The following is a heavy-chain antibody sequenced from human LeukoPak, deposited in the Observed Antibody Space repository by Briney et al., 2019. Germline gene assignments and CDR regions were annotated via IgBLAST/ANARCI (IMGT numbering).Heavy chain of an antibody. Sequence: ASVKVSCKASGYIFTRYYLHWVRQAPGQGLEWMGIINPSGGSTGYVQKFQGRVTMTRDTSTSTVYMELSNLRSEDTAVYYCARAGLSKGGFDYWGQGTLVTISS. V-gene: IGHV1-46*03. CDR2: INPSGGST. J-gene: IGHJ4*02. CDR1: GYIFTRYY. CDR3: ARAGLSKGGFDY. D-gene: IGHD5/OR15-5a*01.